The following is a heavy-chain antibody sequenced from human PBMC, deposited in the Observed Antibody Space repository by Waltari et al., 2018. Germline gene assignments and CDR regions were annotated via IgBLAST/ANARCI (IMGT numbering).Heavy chain of an antibody. CDR1: GFRFTNYW. J-gene: IGHJ6*02. CDR2: ISNDETTL. Sequence: EAQLLESGGGFVQPGDSVDLSCAASGFRFTNYWMNWVRQALGKGLVWVARISNDETTLTYTDSVKGRFTISRDNAKNTVYLQMKRLRADDTAVYYCARLAPRTYRSPVPGRHYYYGMDVWGQGTTVTVSS. CDR3: ARLAPRTYRSPVPGRHYYYGMDV. D-gene: IGHD3-10*01. V-gene: IGHV3-74*03.